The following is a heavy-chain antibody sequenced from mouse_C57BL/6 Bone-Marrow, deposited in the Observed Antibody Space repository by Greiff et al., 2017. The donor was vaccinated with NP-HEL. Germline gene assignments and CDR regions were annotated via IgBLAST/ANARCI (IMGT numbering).Heavy chain of an antibody. D-gene: IGHD1-1*01. J-gene: IGHJ1*03. CDR1: GFTFSDYY. V-gene: IGHV5-12*01. Sequence: EVNLVESGGGLVQPGGSLKLSCAASGFTFSDYYMYWVRQTPEKRLEWVAYISNGGGSTYYPDTVKGRFPISRDNAKNTLYLQMSRLKSEDTAMYYCARRSSYGYFDVWGTGTTVTVSS. CDR3: ARRSSYGYFDV. CDR2: ISNGGGST.